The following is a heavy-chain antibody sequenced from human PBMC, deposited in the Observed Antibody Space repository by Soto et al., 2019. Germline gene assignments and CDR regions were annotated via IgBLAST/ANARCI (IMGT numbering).Heavy chain of an antibody. CDR3: ARGGTLFDP. V-gene: IGHV1-69*02. CDR1: GGTFSDYT. J-gene: IGHJ5*02. CDR2: ITPIIGIT. D-gene: IGHD3-16*01. Sequence: QLQLVQSGAEVRKPGSSVKVSCKASGGTFSDYTISWVRQAPGQGLEWMGRITPIIGITNYAQKFRGRVTITADNSTSTVYMELSSLRPEDTVVYFCARGGTLFDPWGQGTLVTVSS.